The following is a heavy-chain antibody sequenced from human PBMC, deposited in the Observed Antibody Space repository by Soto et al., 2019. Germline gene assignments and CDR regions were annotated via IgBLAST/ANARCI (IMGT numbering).Heavy chain of an antibody. J-gene: IGHJ1*01. V-gene: IGHV3-30-3*01. CDR2: IASDGSAK. Sequence: HPGGSLRLSCAASGFTFTKYALHWVRQAPGKGLEWVAVIASDGSAKYYADSVKGRFTISRDNSKDTLFLQGNSLRPEDTAVYFCARPKLDSGAAFEYFQHWGQGALVTVSS. D-gene: IGHD4-17*01. CDR3: ARPKLDSGAAFEYFQH. CDR1: GFTFTKYA.